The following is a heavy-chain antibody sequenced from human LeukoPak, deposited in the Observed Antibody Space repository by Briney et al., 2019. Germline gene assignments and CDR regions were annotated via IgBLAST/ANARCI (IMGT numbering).Heavy chain of an antibody. CDR1: GYTFTSYD. J-gene: IGHJ3*02. Sequence: ASVKVSCKAFGYTFTSYDINWVRQATGQGLEWMGWMNPISGYTGFAQKFQGRVTMTGNTAISTAYMELSSLRSEDAAVYYCARGNRLYTSSWSALAFDIWGQGTMVTVSS. D-gene: IGHD6-13*01. CDR2: MNPISGYT. V-gene: IGHV1-8*01. CDR3: ARGNRLYTSSWSALAFDI.